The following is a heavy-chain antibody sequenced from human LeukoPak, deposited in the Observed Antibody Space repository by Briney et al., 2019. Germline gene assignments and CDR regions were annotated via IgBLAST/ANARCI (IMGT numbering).Heavy chain of an antibody. CDR2: IYTSGST. D-gene: IGHD6-13*01. V-gene: IGHV4-4*07. J-gene: IGHJ4*02. CDR3: AREASAGKFYFDY. Sequence: SETLSLTCFVSGDSISNYYWSWIRQPAGKGLDWIGRIYTSGSTNYNPSLKSRVTMSVDTSKNQFSLKLSSVTAAGTAVYYCAREASAGKFYFDYWGQGTLVTVSS. CDR1: GDSISNYY.